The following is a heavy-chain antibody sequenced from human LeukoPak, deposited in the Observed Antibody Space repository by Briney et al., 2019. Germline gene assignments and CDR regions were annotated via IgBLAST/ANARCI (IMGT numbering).Heavy chain of an antibody. CDR1: GFTFSDYD. V-gene: IGHV3-13*01. CDR3: ARVAKERVGGVYYFDY. CDR2: ISTAGDT. Sequence: GGSLRLSCAASGFTFSDYDMHWARQATGKGLEWVSAISTAGDTYYTGSVKGRFTISRENAKNSLYLQMNSLRAGDTAVYYCARVAKERVGGVYYFDYWGQGTLVTVSS. D-gene: IGHD1-1*01. J-gene: IGHJ4*02.